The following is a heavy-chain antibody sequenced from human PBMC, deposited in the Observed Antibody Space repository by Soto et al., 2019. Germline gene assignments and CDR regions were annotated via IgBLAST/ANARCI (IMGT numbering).Heavy chain of an antibody. V-gene: IGHV4-39*01. CDR2: IYYSGTI. CDR3: AGEYSSSPPV. D-gene: IGHD6-6*01. Sequence: SETLSLTCTVSGGSIRSGRYYWVWIRQPPGKGLEWIGTIYYSGTIYYNPSLKSRVTISVDTSQNQFSLNMRSVTPADTAVYYCAGEYSSSPPVWGQGATVTVSS. CDR1: GGSIRSGRYY. J-gene: IGHJ6*02.